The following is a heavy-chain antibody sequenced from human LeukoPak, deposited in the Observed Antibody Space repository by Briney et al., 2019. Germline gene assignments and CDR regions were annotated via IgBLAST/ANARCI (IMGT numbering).Heavy chain of an antibody. V-gene: IGHV3-48*01. J-gene: IGHJ6*02. CDR2: ISSSSSTI. D-gene: IGHD5-18*01. Sequence: GGSLRLSCAASGFTFSSYSMNWVRQAPGKGLEWVSYISSSSSTIYYADSVKGRFAISRDNAKNSLYLQMNSLRAEDTAVYYCARDTAMVRRGYYYYYYGMDVWGQGTTVTVSS. CDR3: ARDTAMVRRGYYYYYYGMDV. CDR1: GFTFSSYS.